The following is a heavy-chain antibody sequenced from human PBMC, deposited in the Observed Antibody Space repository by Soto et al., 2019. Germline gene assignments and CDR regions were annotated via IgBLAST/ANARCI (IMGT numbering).Heavy chain of an antibody. D-gene: IGHD3-22*01. Sequence: GGSLRLSCAASGFTFSSYAMHWVRQAPGKGLEWVALISFDGNNKYYADSVKGRFTISGDDSKNTMYLQMNSLRAEDTAVYYCAKNTYYSDTSGYYPFDYWGQGTLVTVSS. CDR3: AKNTYYSDTSGYYPFDY. CDR2: ISFDGNNK. CDR1: GFTFSSYA. J-gene: IGHJ4*02. V-gene: IGHV3-30*18.